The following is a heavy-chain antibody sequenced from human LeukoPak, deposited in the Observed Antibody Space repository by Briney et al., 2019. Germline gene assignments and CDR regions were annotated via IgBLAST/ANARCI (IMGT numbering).Heavy chain of an antibody. D-gene: IGHD3-10*01. CDR1: GFTFSSYS. V-gene: IGHV3-21*01. CDR3: ARDLNTMVRGVTPDY. CDR2: ISSSSSYI. Sequence: GGSLRLSCAASGFTFSSYSMNWVRQAPGKGLEWVSSISSSSSYIYYADSVKGRFTISRDNAKNSLYLQMNSLRAKDTAVYYCARDLNTMVRGVTPDYWGQGTLVTVSS. J-gene: IGHJ4*02.